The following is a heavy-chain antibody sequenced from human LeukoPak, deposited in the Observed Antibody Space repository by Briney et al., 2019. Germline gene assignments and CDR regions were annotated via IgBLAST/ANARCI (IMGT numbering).Heavy chain of an antibody. J-gene: IGHJ4*02. CDR2: IAYSGST. CDR1: DGAISNSNYY. D-gene: IGHD6-19*01. V-gene: IGHV4-39*01. CDR3: AKITVTGIGRGYFDY. Sequence: SETLSLTCTVSDGAISNSNYYWGWIRQPPGKGLEWIGSIAYSGSTYYNPSLKSRVTISVDTSKSQFSLKLSSVTAADTAVYYCAKITVTGIGRGYFDYWGQGTLVTVSS.